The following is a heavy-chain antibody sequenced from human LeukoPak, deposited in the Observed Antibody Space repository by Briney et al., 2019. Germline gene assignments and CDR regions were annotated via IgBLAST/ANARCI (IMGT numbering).Heavy chain of an antibody. CDR2: IGGSGDKT. J-gene: IGHJ4*02. D-gene: IGHD6-19*01. V-gene: IGHV3-23*01. CDR3: VRRGDASSGWGDHDF. Sequence: GGSLRLSCAASGFTFNRYAISWVRQAPGKGLEWVSTIGGSGDKTFYADSVKGRFTISRDNSKNMVHLQMNSLTGEDTALYYCVRRGDASSGWGDHDFWGQGALVTVSS. CDR1: GFTFNRYA.